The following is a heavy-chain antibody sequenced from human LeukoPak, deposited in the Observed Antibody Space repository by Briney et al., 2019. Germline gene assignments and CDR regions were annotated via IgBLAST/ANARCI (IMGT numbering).Heavy chain of an antibody. CDR1: GDTFSSYA. D-gene: IGHD1-1*01. V-gene: IGHV1-69*06. J-gene: IGHJ6*04. CDR3: ARGGTTTYYYYGMDV. CDR2: IIPIFGTA. Sequence: ASVKVSCKASGDTFSSYAISWVRQAPGQGLEWMGGIIPIFGTANYAQKFQGRVTITADKSTSTAYMELSSLRSEDTAVYYCARGGTTTYYYYGMDVWGKGTTVTVSS.